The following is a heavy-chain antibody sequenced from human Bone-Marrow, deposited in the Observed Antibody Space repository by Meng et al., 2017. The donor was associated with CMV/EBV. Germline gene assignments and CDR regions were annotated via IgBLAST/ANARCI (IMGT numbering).Heavy chain of an antibody. CDR2: IKQDGSEK. J-gene: IGHJ2*01. CDR3: ARDLVVVIATNNYWYFDL. CDR1: GFTFSSYW. Sequence: GGSLRLSCAASGFTFSSYWMSWVRQAPGKGLEWVANIKQDGSEKYYVDPVKGRFTISRDNAKNSLYLQMNSLRAEDTAVYYCARDLVVVIATNNYWYFDLWGRGTLVTVSS. V-gene: IGHV3-7*01. D-gene: IGHD2-21*01.